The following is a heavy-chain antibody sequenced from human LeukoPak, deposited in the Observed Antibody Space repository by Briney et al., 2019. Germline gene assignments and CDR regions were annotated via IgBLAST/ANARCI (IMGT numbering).Heavy chain of an antibody. CDR3: ARAIRRAAMPDFDY. Sequence: ASVKVSCKASGYTFTGYYIHWVRQAPGQGLEWMGWINPHSGDTNYAQKFQGRVTMTRDTSISTAYMELSRLRSDDTAVYYCARAIRRAAMPDFDYWGQGTLVTVSS. CDR2: INPHSGDT. V-gene: IGHV1-2*02. CDR1: GYTFTGYY. J-gene: IGHJ4*02. D-gene: IGHD2-2*01.